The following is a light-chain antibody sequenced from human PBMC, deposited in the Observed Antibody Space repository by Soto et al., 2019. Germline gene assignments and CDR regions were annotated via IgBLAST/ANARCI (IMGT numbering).Light chain of an antibody. Sequence: QSVLTQPRSVSESPGQSVTISCTGTSSDVGAYDYVSWYQQHPGKVPKLMIYDVNKRPSGVPHRFSGSKSGKTAFLTISGLQAEDEADYYCLSFAGSYEVFGGGTQVTVL. J-gene: IGLJ2*01. CDR2: DVN. CDR3: LSFAGSYEV. CDR1: SSDVGAYDY. V-gene: IGLV2-11*01.